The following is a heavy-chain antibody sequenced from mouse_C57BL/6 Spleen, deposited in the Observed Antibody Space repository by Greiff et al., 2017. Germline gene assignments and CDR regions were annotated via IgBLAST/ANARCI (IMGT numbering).Heavy chain of an antibody. CDR3: ARRGNYETWFAY. CDR1: GYTFTSYW. Sequence: QVQLQQPGAELVKPGASVKLSCKASGYTFTSYWMHWVKQRPGQGLEWIGMIHPNSGSTNYNEKFKSKATLTVDKSSSTAYMQLSSLTSEDSAVYYCARRGNYETWFAYWGQGTLVIVSA. D-gene: IGHD2-3*01. V-gene: IGHV1-64*01. J-gene: IGHJ3*01. CDR2: IHPNSGST.